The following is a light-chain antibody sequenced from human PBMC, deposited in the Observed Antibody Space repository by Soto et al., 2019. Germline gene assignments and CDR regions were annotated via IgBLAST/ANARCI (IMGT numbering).Light chain of an antibody. J-gene: IGKJ1*01. CDR2: GAS. Sequence: EIVLTNSPGTRSLSPGERATLSCRARQSVSSSYLAWYQQKPGQAPRLLIYGASHRATGIPDRFSGSGSGTDFTLHMNILEPENFAGYYCHQYGSPPSTVGRGTKVEIK. CDR1: QSVSSSY. V-gene: IGKV3-20*01. CDR3: HQYGSPPST.